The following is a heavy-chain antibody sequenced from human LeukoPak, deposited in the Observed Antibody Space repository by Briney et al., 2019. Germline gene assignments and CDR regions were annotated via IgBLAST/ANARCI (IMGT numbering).Heavy chain of an antibody. CDR3: AKQRRPAYYYGSGSAFDI. CDR1: GGSFSGYY. D-gene: IGHD3-10*01. CDR2: INHSGST. Sequence: SETLSLTCAVYGGSFSGYYWSWIRQPPGKGLEWIGEINHSGSTNYNPSLKSRVTISVDTSKNQFSLKLSSVTAADTAVYYCAKQRRPAYYYGSGSAFDIWAQGTMVTVSS. V-gene: IGHV4-34*01. J-gene: IGHJ3*02.